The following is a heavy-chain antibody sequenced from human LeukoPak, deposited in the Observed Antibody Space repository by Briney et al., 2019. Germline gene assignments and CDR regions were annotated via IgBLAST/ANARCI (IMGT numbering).Heavy chain of an antibody. V-gene: IGHV4-38-2*02. CDR2: IYHSGST. J-gene: IGHJ5*02. D-gene: IGHD2-21*01. CDR3: ASRPITNDCFDP. CDR1: GYSISSGYY. Sequence: SETLSLTCTVSGYSISSGYYWGWIRQPPGKGLEWIGSIYHSGSTYYNPSLKSRVTISVDTSKNQFSLKLSSVTAADTAVYYCASRPITNDCFDPWGQGTLVTVSS.